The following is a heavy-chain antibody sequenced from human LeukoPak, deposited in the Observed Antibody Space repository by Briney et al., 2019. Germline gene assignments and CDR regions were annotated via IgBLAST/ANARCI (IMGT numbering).Heavy chain of an antibody. CDR1: GFTFSSYA. D-gene: IGHD4-17*01. Sequence: PGGSLRLSCAASGFTFSSYAMGWVRQAPGKGLEWVSAISRSTRTTYYADSVKGRFTTSRDDSKNTLYLQMNSLRAEDTAVYYCAKLGYGDYGYYYYYIDVWGKGTTVTVSS. CDR3: AKLGYGDYGYYYYYIDV. V-gene: IGHV3-23*01. CDR2: ISRSTRTT. J-gene: IGHJ6*03.